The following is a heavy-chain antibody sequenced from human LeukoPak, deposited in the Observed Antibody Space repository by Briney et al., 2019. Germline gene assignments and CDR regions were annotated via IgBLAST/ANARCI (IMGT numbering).Heavy chain of an antibody. D-gene: IGHD4-17*01. CDR1: GYSISSGYY. J-gene: IGHJ4*02. CDR2: IYHSGST. V-gene: IGHV4-38-2*02. Sequence: PSETLSLTCTVSGYSISSGYYWGWIRQPPGKGLEWIGSIYHSGSTYYNPSLKSRVTISVDTSKNQFSLKPSSVTAADTAVYYCARQTTAPDYWGQGTLVTVSS. CDR3: ARQTTAPDY.